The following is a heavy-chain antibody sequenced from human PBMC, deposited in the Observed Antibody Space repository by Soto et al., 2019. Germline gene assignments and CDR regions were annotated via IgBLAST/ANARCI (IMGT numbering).Heavy chain of an antibody. CDR3: ARLLLSSSSDRDAFDI. D-gene: IGHD6-6*01. CDR1: GYSFTSYW. Sequence: PGESLKISCKGSGYSFTSYWIGWVRQMPGKGLEWMGIIYPGDSDTRYSSSFQGQVTISADKSISTAYLQWSSLKASDTAMYYCARLLLSSSSDRDAFDIWGQGTMVTVSS. J-gene: IGHJ3*02. CDR2: IYPGDSDT. V-gene: IGHV5-51*01.